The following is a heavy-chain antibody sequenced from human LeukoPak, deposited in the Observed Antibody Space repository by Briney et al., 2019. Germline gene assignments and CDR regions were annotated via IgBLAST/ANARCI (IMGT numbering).Heavy chain of an antibody. D-gene: IGHD5-18*01. CDR2: IRYDGSNK. CDR1: GFIFSSYG. J-gene: IGHJ3*02. Sequence: QPGGSLRLSCAASGFIFSSYGMHWVRQAPGKGLEWVAFIRYDGSNKYYADSVKGRFTISRDNSKNTLYLQMNSLRAEDTAVYYCAKDLHAWIQLWSGLDAFDIWGQGTMVTVPS. V-gene: IGHV3-30*02. CDR3: AKDLHAWIQLWSGLDAFDI.